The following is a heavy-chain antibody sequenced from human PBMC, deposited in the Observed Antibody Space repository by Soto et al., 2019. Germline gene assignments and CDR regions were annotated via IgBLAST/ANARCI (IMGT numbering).Heavy chain of an antibody. V-gene: IGHV4-4*07. D-gene: IGHD2-2*01. CDR2: IYTSGST. Sequence: SETLSLTCTVSGGSISSYYWSWIRQPAGKGLEWIGRIYTSGSTNYNPSLKSRVTMSVDTSKNQFSLKLSSVTAADTAVYYCARDRVVPARGCYYGMDVWGQGTTVTVSS. CDR3: ARDRVVPARGCYYGMDV. J-gene: IGHJ6*02. CDR1: GGSISSYY.